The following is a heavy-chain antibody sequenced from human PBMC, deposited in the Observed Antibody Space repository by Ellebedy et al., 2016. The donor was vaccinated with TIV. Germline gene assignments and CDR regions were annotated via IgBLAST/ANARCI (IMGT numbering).Heavy chain of an antibody. CDR3: TYGINSDAFDI. CDR2: IYSSGST. Sequence: SETLSLXCTVSGVSFSRRSYYWSWIRQSPGKGLEWIGYIYSSGSTKYNPSLKSRLTISADTSKKHFSLRLNSATAADTAVYYCTYGINSDAFDIWGHGTLVTVSS. J-gene: IGHJ3*02. D-gene: IGHD3-10*01. CDR1: GVSFSRRSYY. V-gene: IGHV4-61*03.